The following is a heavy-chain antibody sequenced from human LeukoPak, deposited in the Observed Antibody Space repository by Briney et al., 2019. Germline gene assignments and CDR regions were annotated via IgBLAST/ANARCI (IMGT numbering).Heavy chain of an antibody. D-gene: IGHD4-17*01. CDR1: GFTFDTYA. CDR3: ARTTVTMADWFDP. J-gene: IGHJ5*02. Sequence: PGGSLSLSCAASGFTFDTYAMNWVRQASGKGLEWVGRIRTKGKNYATAYAVSVKGRFIISRDDSKNTAYLQMNSLKTEDTAVYYCARTTVTMADWFDPWGQGTPVTVSS. CDR2: IRTKGKNYAT. V-gene: IGHV3-73*01.